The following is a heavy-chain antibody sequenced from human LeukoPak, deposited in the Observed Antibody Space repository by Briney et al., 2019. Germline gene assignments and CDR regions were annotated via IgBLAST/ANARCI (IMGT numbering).Heavy chain of an antibody. CDR2: ISPSGGST. D-gene: IGHD6-13*01. CDR3: ARDSGPRGAAAGNDY. Sequence: ASVKVSCKASGYTFTSYYMHWVRQAPGQGLEWMGIISPSGGSTSYAQKFQGRVTMTRDTSTSTVYMELSSLRSEDTAVYYCARDSGPRGAAAGNDYWGQGTLVTVSS. CDR1: GYTFTSYY. V-gene: IGHV1-46*01. J-gene: IGHJ4*02.